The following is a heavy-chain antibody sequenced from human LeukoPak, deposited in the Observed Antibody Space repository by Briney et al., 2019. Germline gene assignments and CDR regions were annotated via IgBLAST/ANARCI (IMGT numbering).Heavy chain of an antibody. CDR2: IFSSGTT. J-gene: IGHJ6*02. V-gene: IGHV4-59*08. Sequence: SETLSLTCTVSGGSISGYYWSYTRQSPGQGLEWIGYIFSSGTTLYNPSLRGRVTLSVDTSSNDISLKLTSVTAADTAVYYCARHDRVPLYQHGMDVWGQGTTVTVSS. CDR3: ARHDRVPLYQHGMDV. CDR1: GGSISGYY. D-gene: IGHD3-10*01.